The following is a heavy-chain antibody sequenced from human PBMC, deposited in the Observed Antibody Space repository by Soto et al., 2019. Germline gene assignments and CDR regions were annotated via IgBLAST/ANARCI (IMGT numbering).Heavy chain of an antibody. CDR2: ISWNSGNI. J-gene: IGHJ3*02. D-gene: IGHD1-26*01. CDR3: VKDAQWDLLHYDAFDI. CDR1: GFTFDNYA. V-gene: IGHV3-9*01. Sequence: GGSLRLSCAASGFTFDNYAMHWVRQAPGKGPEWVSGISWNSGNIGYVDSVKGRFTISRDNAKRSLSLQMSSLSAEDSAFSYCVKDAQWDLLHYDAFDIWGQGTMVTVSS.